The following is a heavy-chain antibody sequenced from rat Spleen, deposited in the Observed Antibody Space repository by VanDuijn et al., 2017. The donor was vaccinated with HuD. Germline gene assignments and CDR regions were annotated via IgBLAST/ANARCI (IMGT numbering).Heavy chain of an antibody. CDR3: ARVDNHEVFDY. Sequence: EVQLVESDGGLVQPGRSLKLSCAASRFTFSGYYMAWVRQAPTKGLEWVATINYAGSDTYYRDSVKGRFTISRDNAKNTQYLQMDSLRSEDTATYYCARVDNHEVFDYWGQGVMVTVSS. J-gene: IGHJ2*01. D-gene: IGHD1-10*01. V-gene: IGHV5-29*01. CDR1: RFTFSGYY. CDR2: INYAGSDT.